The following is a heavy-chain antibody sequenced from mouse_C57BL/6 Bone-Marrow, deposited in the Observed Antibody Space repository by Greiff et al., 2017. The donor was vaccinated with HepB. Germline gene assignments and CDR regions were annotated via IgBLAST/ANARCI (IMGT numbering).Heavy chain of an antibody. D-gene: IGHD2-2*01. CDR3: ARFGAMLKHYFDY. V-gene: IGHV1-81*01. Sequence: QVQLQQSGAELARPGASVKLSCKASGYTFTSYGISWVKQRTGQGLEWIGEIYPRSGNTYYNEKFKGKAKLTAVKSSSTAYMELRSLTSEDSAVYFGARFGAMLKHYFDYWGQGTTLTVSS. J-gene: IGHJ2*01. CDR2: IYPRSGNT. CDR1: GYTFTSYG.